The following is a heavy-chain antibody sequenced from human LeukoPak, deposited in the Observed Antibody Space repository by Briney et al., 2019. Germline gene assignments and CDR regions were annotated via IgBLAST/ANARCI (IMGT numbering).Heavy chain of an antibody. CDR2: IRSKANSYAN. Sequence: GGSLRLSCAASGFTFSGSAMHWVRQASGKGLEWVGGIRSKANSYANADAASVKGRFTISRDDSKNTAYLQMNSLKTEDTAVYYCTRRIAVAGDNWFDPWGQGTLVTVSS. D-gene: IGHD6-19*01. J-gene: IGHJ5*02. V-gene: IGHV3-73*01. CDR1: GFTFSGSA. CDR3: TRRIAVAGDNWFDP.